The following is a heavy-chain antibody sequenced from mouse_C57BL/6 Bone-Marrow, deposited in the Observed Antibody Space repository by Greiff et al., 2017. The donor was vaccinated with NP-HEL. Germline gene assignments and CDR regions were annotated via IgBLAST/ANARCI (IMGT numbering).Heavy chain of an antibody. Sequence: QVHVKQSGPELVKPGASVKLSCKASGYTFTSYDINWVKQRPGQGLEWIGWIYPRDGSTKYNEKFKGKATLTVDTSSSTAYMELHSLTSEDSAVYFCARRSFTVGYAMDYWGQGTSVTVSS. CDR3: ARRSFTVGYAMDY. V-gene: IGHV1-85*01. J-gene: IGHJ4*01. D-gene: IGHD1-1*01. CDR2: IYPRDGST. CDR1: GYTFTSYD.